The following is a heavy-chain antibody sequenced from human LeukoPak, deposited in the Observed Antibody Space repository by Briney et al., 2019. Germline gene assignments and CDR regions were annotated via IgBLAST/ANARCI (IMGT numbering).Heavy chain of an antibody. CDR1: GGTFSSYA. V-gene: IGHV1-69*13. CDR2: IIPIFGTA. Sequence: SVKVSCKASGGTFSSYAISWVRQAPGQGLEWMGGIIPIFGTANYAQKFQGRVVITADESTSTAYMELSSLRSEDTAVYYCARDQRTYDILTGYGYWGQGTLVTVSS. D-gene: IGHD3-9*01. CDR3: ARDQRTYDILTGYGY. J-gene: IGHJ4*02.